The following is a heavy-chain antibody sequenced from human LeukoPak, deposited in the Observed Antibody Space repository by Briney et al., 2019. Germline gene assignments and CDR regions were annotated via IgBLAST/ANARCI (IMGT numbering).Heavy chain of an antibody. CDR3: ARHVWLQPFDY. J-gene: IGHJ4*02. Sequence: SETLSLTCTVSGGSISSYYWSWIRQPPGKGLEWIGCIYYSGSTNYNPSLKSRVTISLDTSKNQFSLKLSSVTAADTAVYYCARHVWLQPFDYWGQGTLVTVSS. V-gene: IGHV4-59*08. CDR1: GGSISSYY. D-gene: IGHD3-9*01. CDR2: IYYSGST.